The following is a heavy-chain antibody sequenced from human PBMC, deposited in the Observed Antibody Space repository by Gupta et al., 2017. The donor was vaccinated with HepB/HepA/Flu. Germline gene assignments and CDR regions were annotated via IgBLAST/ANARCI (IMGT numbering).Heavy chain of an antibody. CDR3: ARSTRHSGSPWEAYYFDY. V-gene: IGHV4-31*02. Sequence: GYIYYSGSTYYNPSLKSRVTISVDTSKNQFSLKLSSVTAADTAVYYCARSTRHSGSPWEAYYFDYWGQGTLVTVSS. J-gene: IGHJ4*02. D-gene: IGHD1-26*01. CDR2: IYYSGST.